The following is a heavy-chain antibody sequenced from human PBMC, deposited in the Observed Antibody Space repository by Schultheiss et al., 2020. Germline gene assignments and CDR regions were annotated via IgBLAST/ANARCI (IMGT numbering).Heavy chain of an antibody. Sequence: ASVKVSGKASGYTFTSYGISWVRQAPGQGLEWMVWISAYNGNTNYAQKLQGRVTMTTDTSTSTAYMELRSLRSDDTAVYYCARPASGYDKGPYYYYGMDVWGQGTTVTVSS. CDR1: GYTFTSYG. CDR3: ARPASGYDKGPYYYYGMDV. CDR2: ISAYNGNT. J-gene: IGHJ6*02. V-gene: IGHV1-18*01. D-gene: IGHD5-12*01.